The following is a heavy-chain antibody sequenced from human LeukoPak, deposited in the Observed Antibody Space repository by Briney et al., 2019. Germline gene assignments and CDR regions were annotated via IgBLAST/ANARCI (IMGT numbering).Heavy chain of an antibody. V-gene: IGHV4-4*07. CDR2: IYTSGST. CDR3: ARDYLRDYYDASGPFSN. J-gene: IGHJ4*02. Sequence: PSETLSLTCTVSGGSISSYYWSLIRQPAGKGLEWIGRIYTSGSTNYNPSLKSRVTMSVDTSKNQFSLKLSSVTAADTAVYYCARDYLRDYYDASGPFSNWGQGTLVTVSS. D-gene: IGHD3-22*01. CDR1: GGSISSYY.